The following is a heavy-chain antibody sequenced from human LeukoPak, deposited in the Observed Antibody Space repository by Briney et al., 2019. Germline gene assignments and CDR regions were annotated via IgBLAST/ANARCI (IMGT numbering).Heavy chain of an antibody. Sequence: SVTVSCTASGGTFSSYAISWVRQAPGQGLGWMGRIIPIFGTANYAQKFQGRVTITADKSTSTAYMELSSLRSADTAVYYCARDLGDSGSYLELTLNYWGQGTLVTVSS. CDR1: GGTFSSYA. D-gene: IGHD1-26*01. V-gene: IGHV1-69*06. CDR2: IIPIFGTA. CDR3: ARDLGDSGSYLELTLNY. J-gene: IGHJ4*02.